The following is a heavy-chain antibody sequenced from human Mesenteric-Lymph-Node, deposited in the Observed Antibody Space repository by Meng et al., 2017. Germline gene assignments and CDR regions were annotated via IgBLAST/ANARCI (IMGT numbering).Heavy chain of an antibody. CDR1: GGSISSYY. V-gene: IGHV4-59*08. CDR2: IYYSGST. Sequence: QGPLQESGPGLVKPSETLSLTCTVSGGSISSYYWSWIRQPPGKGLEWIGYIYYSGSTNYNPSLKSRVTISVGTSKNQFSLNLSSVTAADTAVYYCARGGWSLDYWGQGTLVTVSS. J-gene: IGHJ4*02. CDR3: ARGGWSLDY. D-gene: IGHD2-15*01.